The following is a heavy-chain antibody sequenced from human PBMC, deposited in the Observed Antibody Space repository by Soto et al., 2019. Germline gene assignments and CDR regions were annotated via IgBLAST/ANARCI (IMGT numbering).Heavy chain of an antibody. J-gene: IGHJ4*02. V-gene: IGHV3-73*01. CDR1: GFTFSGSA. CDR2: IRSKANSYAT. D-gene: IGHD6-19*01. CDR3: TRHLGIAVAGTPPV. Sequence: GGSMRLSCAASGFTFSGSAMHWVSQASGKGLEWVGRIRSKANSYATAYAASVKGRFTISKDDSKSTAYLQMNSLKTEDTAVYYCTRHLGIAVAGTPPVWGQGTLVTVSS.